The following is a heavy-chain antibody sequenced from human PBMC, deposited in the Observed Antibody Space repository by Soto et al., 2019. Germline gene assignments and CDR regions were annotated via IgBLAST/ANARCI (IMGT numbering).Heavy chain of an antibody. CDR1: GGSISSSSYY. CDR2: IYYSGST. D-gene: IGHD1-1*01. J-gene: IGHJ4*02. V-gene: IGHV4-39*01. Sequence: QLQLQESGPGLVKPSETLSLTCTVSGGSISSSSYYWGWIRQPPGKGLEWIGSIYYSGSTYYNPSLKSRVTISVDTSKNQFSLKLSSVTAADTAVYYCARHRKLERRYKKPEPFDYWGQGTLVTVSS. CDR3: ARHRKLERRYKKPEPFDY.